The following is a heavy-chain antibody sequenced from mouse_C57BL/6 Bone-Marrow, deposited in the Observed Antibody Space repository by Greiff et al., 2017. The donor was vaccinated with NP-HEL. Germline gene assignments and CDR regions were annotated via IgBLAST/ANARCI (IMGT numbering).Heavy chain of an antibody. CDR1: GYTFTSYG. V-gene: IGHV1-81*01. CDR3: VYSNFAY. D-gene: IGHD2-5*01. CDR2: IYPRSGNT. J-gene: IGHJ3*01. Sequence: QVQLQQSGTELARPGASVKLSCKASGYTFTSYGISWVKQRTGQGLEWIGEIYPRSGNTYYNEKFKGKATLTADKSSSTAYMELRSLTSEDSAVYFCVYSNFAYWGQGTLVTVSA.